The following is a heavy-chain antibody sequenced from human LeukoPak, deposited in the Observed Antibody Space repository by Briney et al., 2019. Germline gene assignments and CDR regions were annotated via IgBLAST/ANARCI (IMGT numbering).Heavy chain of an antibody. Sequence: ASVKVSCKASGYTFTGYYTRWVRQAPGQGLEWMGWINPNSGGTNYAQKFQGWVTMTRDTSISTAYMELSRLRSDDTAVYYCARGVIAALVNWFDPWGQGTLVTVSS. CDR3: ARGVIAALVNWFDP. CDR2: INPNSGGT. D-gene: IGHD2-15*01. J-gene: IGHJ5*02. CDR1: GYTFTGYY. V-gene: IGHV1-2*04.